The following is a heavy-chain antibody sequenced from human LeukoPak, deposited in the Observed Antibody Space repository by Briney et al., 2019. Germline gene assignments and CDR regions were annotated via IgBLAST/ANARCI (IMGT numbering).Heavy chain of an antibody. J-gene: IGHJ3*02. CDR3: AKDQLGYCSGGSCYSNAFDI. D-gene: IGHD2-15*01. Sequence: GGSLRLSCAASGFTFSSYGMHWVRQAPGKGLEWVAVISYDGSNKYYADSVKGRFTISRDNSENTLYLQMNSLRAEDTAVYYCAKDQLGYCSGGSCYSNAFDIWGQGTMVTVSS. V-gene: IGHV3-30*18. CDR2: ISYDGSNK. CDR1: GFTFSSYG.